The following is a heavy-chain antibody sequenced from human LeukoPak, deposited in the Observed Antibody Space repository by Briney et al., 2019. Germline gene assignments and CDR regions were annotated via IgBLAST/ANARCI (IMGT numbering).Heavy chain of an antibody. J-gene: IGHJ6*03. CDR2: IYTSGST. CDR3: ARLDSGYDWASYYYYYYYMDV. CDR1: GGSISSYY. V-gene: IGHV4-4*09. Sequence: SETLSLTCTVSGGSISSYYWSWIRQPPGKGLEWIGYIYTSGSTNYNPSLKSRVTISVDTSKNQFSLKLSSVTAADTAVYYCARLDSGYDWASYYYYYYYMDVWGKGTTVTVSS. D-gene: IGHD5-12*01.